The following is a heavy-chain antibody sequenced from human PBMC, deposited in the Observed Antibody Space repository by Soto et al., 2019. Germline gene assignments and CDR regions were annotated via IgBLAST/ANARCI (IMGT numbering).Heavy chain of an antibody. CDR1: GYTFTSYA. D-gene: IGHD3-3*02. CDR2: INAGNGNT. CDR3: ASSHLNYYSYYGMDV. Sequence: ASVKVSFKASGYTFTSYAMHWVRQAPGQRLEWTGWINAGNGNTKYSQKFQGRVTITRDTSASTAYMELSSLRSEDTAVYYCASSHLNYYSYYGMDVWGQATTVTVSS. J-gene: IGHJ6*01. V-gene: IGHV1-3*01.